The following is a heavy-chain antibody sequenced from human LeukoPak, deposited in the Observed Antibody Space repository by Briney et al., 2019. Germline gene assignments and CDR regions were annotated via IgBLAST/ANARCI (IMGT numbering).Heavy chain of an antibody. CDR3: TTDYCSSTSSYSIDVFDI. J-gene: IGHJ3*02. CDR2: IKSKTDGGTT. D-gene: IGHD2-2*01. CDR1: GFTFSNAW. Sequence: GGSLRLSCAASGFTFSNAWMSWVRQAPGKGLEWVGRIKSKTDGGTTDYAAPVKGRFTISRDDSKNTLYLQMNSLKTEDTAVYYCTTDYCSSTSSYSIDVFDIWGQGTMVTVSS. V-gene: IGHV3-15*01.